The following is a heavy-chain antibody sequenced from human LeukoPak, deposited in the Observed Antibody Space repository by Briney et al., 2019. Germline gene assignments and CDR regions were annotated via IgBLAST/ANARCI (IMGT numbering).Heavy chain of an antibody. CDR1: GFTFSDYW. D-gene: IGHD3-10*01. CDR3: AKDPRGKYYGMDV. J-gene: IGHJ6*02. CDR2: VNRDGSST. V-gene: IGHV3-74*01. Sequence: GGSLRLSCAASGFTFSDYWMHWVRQAPGKGLVWVSRVNRDGSSTSYADSVKGRFTISRDNAKNTLYLQMNSLRAEDAAVYYCAKDPRGKYYGMDVWGQGTTVSVSS.